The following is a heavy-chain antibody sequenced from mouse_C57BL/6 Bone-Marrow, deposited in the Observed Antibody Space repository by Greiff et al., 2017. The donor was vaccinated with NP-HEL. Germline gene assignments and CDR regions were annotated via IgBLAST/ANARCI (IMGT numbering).Heavy chain of an antibody. Sequence: EVMLVESGAELVRPGASVKLSCTVSGFNIKDDYMHWVKQRPEQGLEWIGWIDPENGDTEYASKFQGKATITADTSSNTAYLQLSSLTSEDTAGYYCTTGGSSPYAMDYWGQGTSVTVSS. CDR2: IDPENGDT. CDR3: TTGGSSPYAMDY. J-gene: IGHJ4*01. CDR1: GFNIKDDY. D-gene: IGHD1-1*01. V-gene: IGHV14-4*01.